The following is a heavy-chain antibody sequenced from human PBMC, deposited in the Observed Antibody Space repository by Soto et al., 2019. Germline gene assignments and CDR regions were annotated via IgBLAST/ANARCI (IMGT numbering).Heavy chain of an antibody. D-gene: IGHD6-25*01. V-gene: IGHV3-30*18. Sequence: PVGSLRLSCAASGFTFNNYGIHWVRQAPGKGLEWVALISLDGTNKYYADSVKGRFTISRDNSKNTVFLQMSSLEDEDTAVYYCAKDRSGSWTFDYWGQGALVTVSS. CDR2: ISLDGTNK. CDR3: AKDRSGSWTFDY. CDR1: GFTFNNYG. J-gene: IGHJ4*02.